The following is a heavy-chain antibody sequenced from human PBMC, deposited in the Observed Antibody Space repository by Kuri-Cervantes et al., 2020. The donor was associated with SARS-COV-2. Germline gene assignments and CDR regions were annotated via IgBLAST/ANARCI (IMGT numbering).Heavy chain of an antibody. CDR1: DYTFTSYG. J-gene: IGHJ4*02. D-gene: IGHD5-18*01. V-gene: IGHV1-2*02. CDR3: ARGLTLEGDSYGYHY. CDR2: INPNSGGT. Sequence: ASVKVSCKASDYTFTSYGISWVRQAPGQGLEWMGWINPNSGGTNYAQKFQGRVTMTRDTSISTAYMELSRLRSDDTAVYYCARGLTLEGDSYGYHYWGQGTLVTVSS.